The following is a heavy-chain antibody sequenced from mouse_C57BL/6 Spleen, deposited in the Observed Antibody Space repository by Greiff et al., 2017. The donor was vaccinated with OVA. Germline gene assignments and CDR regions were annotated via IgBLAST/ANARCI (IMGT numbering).Heavy chain of an antibody. CDR1: GYTFTSYG. J-gene: IGHJ2*01. Sequence: QVQLQQSGAELARPGASVTLSCKASGYTFTSYGISWVKQRTGQGLEWIGEIYPRSGNTYYNEKFKGKATLTADKSSSTAYMELRSLTSEDSAVYFCADYYGSSYDDYWGQGTTLTVSS. CDR2: IYPRSGNT. D-gene: IGHD1-1*01. CDR3: ADYYGSSYDDY. V-gene: IGHV1-81*01.